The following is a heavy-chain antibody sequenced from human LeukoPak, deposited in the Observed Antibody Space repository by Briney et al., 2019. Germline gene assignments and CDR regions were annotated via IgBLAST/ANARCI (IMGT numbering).Heavy chain of an antibody. CDR2: IIPIFGTA. CDR1: GGTFSSYA. D-gene: IGHD3-22*01. Sequence: SVKVSCKASGGTFSSYAISWVRQAPGQGLEWMGGIIPIFGTANYAQKFQGRVTITTDESTSTAYMELSSLRSEDTAVYYCARDAYYYDSSGYTSSAFDIWGQGTMVTVSS. V-gene: IGHV1-69*05. J-gene: IGHJ3*02. CDR3: ARDAYYYDSSGYTSSAFDI.